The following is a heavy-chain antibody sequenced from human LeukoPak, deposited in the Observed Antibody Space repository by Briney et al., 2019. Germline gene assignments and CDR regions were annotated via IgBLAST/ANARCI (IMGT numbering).Heavy chain of an antibody. CDR2: ISSSSSYI. J-gene: IGHJ4*02. CDR3: ARESHDSCGYCFDY. Sequence: GGSLRLSCAASGFDFEDYAIHWVRQAPGKGLEWVSSISSSSSYIYYADSVKGRFTISRDNAKNSLYLQMNSLRAEDTAVYYCARESHDSCGYCFDYWGQGTLVTVSS. CDR1: GFDFEDYA. V-gene: IGHV3-21*01. D-gene: IGHD3-22*01.